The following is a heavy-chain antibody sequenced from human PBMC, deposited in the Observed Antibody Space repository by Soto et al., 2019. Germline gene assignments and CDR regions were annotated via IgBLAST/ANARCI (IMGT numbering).Heavy chain of an antibody. D-gene: IGHD1-1*01. Sequence: QVQVVESGGGVVQPGRSLRLSCAASGFPVSGYSIHWVRQAPGKGLEWVSLISYDGTHKDYADSVKGRFTISRDDSKNTLSLQMSSLRAEDTAVYYCVRCWGTGDGSNLGYNWFDPWGQGTLVIVSS. CDR3: VRCWGTGDGSNLGYNWFDP. CDR2: ISYDGTHK. J-gene: IGHJ5*02. CDR1: GFPVSGYS. V-gene: IGHV3-30-3*01.